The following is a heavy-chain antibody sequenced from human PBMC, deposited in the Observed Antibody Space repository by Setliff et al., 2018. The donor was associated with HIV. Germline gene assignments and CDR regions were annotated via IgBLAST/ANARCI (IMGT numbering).Heavy chain of an antibody. D-gene: IGHD6-19*01. CDR3: LLPCTSGWHNWADP. Sequence: GGSLRLSCAASGFTFSGAEIHWVRQAAGKGLEWVGRIRGKADKYATDYGASAKGRFIISRDDSKKTAYLQMNTLRAEDTAMYYCLLPCTSGWHNWADPWGQGTLVTVSS. J-gene: IGHJ5*02. CDR2: IRGKADKYAT. V-gene: IGHV3-73*01. CDR1: GFTFSGAE.